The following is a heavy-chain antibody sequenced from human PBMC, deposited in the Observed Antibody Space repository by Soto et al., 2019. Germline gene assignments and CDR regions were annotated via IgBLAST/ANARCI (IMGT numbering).Heavy chain of an antibody. D-gene: IGHD2-15*01. CDR2: ISGSGGST. J-gene: IGHJ6*02. V-gene: IGHV3-23*01. CDR1: GFTFSSYA. Sequence: GGSLRLSCAASGFTFSSYAMSWVRQAPGKGLEWVSAISGSGGSTYYADSVKGRFTISRDNSKNTLYLQMNSLRAEDTAVYYCAKVPSGCSGGSCYRRYYYGMDVWGQGTTVTVSS. CDR3: AKVPSGCSGGSCYRRYYYGMDV.